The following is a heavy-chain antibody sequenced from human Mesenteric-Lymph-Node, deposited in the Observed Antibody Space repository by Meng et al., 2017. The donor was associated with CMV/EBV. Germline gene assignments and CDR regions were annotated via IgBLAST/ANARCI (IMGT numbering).Heavy chain of an antibody. V-gene: IGHV4-39*07. CDR1: GGSMSISSYY. Sequence: SETLSLTCSVSGGSMSISSYYWGWVRQPPGKGLEWIGSIHYSGDTYYNPSPSLLSRATISVETSKNQFSLKLSSVTAADTAVYYCARDLRRVTVDYWGQGLLVTVSS. CDR3: ARDLRRVTVDY. J-gene: IGHJ4*02. CDR2: IHYSGDT. D-gene: IGHD3-9*01.